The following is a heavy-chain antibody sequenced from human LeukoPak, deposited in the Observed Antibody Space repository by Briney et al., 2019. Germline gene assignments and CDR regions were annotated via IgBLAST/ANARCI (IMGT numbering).Heavy chain of an antibody. CDR1: GGSISNYY. V-gene: IGHV4-59*01. J-gene: IGHJ6*03. Sequence: SETLSLTCIVSGGSISNYYWSWIRQPPGKGLEWFGDIYDSGKTNYSPSLRSRATISVDTSKNQFSLRVNFVTAADTAVYYCARGGSAAVAIKRYKMDVWGKGTTVTVS. CDR2: IYDSGKT. CDR3: ARGGSAAVAIKRYKMDV. D-gene: IGHD3-22*01.